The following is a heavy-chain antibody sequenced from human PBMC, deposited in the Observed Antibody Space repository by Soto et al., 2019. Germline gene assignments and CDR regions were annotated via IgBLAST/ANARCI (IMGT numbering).Heavy chain of an antibody. CDR3: ARDNVLNSRDMLTGRIKYYYYGMDV. J-gene: IGHJ6*02. D-gene: IGHD3-9*01. Sequence: QVQLVQSGAEVKKPGSSVKVSCKASGGTFSSYAISWVRQAPGQGLEWMGGIIPIFGTANYAQKFQGRVTITADESTITAYMELSSLRSEDTAVYYCARDNVLNSRDMLTGRIKYYYYGMDVWGQGTTVTVSS. V-gene: IGHV1-69*01. CDR1: GGTFSSYA. CDR2: IIPIFGTA.